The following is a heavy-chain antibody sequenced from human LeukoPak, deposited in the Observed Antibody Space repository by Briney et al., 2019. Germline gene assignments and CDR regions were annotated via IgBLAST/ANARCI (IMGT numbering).Heavy chain of an antibody. Sequence: SETLSLTCTVSGGSISSSSYNWGWIRQPPGKGLEWIGSIYYSGSTYYNPSLKSRVTISVDTSKNQFSLKLSSVTAADTAVYYCARHKYSSLEYFQHWGQGTLVTVSS. CDR3: ARHKYSSLEYFQH. CDR1: GGSISSSSYN. J-gene: IGHJ1*01. D-gene: IGHD6-19*01. V-gene: IGHV4-39*01. CDR2: IYYSGST.